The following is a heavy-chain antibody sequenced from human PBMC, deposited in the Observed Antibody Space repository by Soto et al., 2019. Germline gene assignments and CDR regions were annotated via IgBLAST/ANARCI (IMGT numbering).Heavy chain of an antibody. CDR3: ARVLGCSGGSCYSGRRNWFYP. J-gene: IGHJ5*02. CDR1: GYTFTSYG. D-gene: IGHD2-15*01. V-gene: IGHV1-18*01. Sequence: GASVKVSCKASGYTFTSYGISWVRQAPGQGLEWMGWISAYNGNTNYAQKLQGRVTMTTDTSTSTAYMELRSLRSDDTAVYYCARVLGCSGGSCYSGRRNWFYPWGQGTLVTSPQ. CDR2: ISAYNGNT.